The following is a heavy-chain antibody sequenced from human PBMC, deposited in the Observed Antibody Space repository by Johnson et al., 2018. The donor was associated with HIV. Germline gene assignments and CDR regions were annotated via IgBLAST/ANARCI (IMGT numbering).Heavy chain of an antibody. CDR3: AREQELIGERAFDI. D-gene: IGHD6-13*01. J-gene: IGHJ3*02. CDR2: IYSGGST. CDR1: GFTVSSNY. Sequence: VQLVESGGGLIQPGGSLRLSCAASGFTVSSNYMSWVRQAPGKGLEWVSVIYSGGSTYYADSVRGRFSSSRDNSKNTLYLQMNSLRAEDTAVYYCAREQELIGERAFDIWGQGTMVTVSS. V-gene: IGHV3-66*01.